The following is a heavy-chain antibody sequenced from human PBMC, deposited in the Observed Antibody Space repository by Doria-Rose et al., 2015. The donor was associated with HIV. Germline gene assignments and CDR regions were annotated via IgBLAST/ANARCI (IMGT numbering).Heavy chain of an antibody. D-gene: IGHD4-17*01. J-gene: IGHJ4*02. CDR2: ISAHNGNT. CDR3: ARTDYGDYAFDY. CDR1: GYTFTSYA. Sequence: QVQLVESGAEVKKSGASVKISCKASGYTFTSYAFIWLRQAPGQGLEWLGWISAHNGNTNYARRFQARVTMTTDTSTSTAYMELRSLRSDDTAVYFCARTDYGDYAFDYWGQGTLVTVSS. V-gene: IGHV1-18*01.